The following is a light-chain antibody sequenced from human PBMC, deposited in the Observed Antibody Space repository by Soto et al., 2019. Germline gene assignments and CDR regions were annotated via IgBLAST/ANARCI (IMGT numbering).Light chain of an antibody. CDR1: RSVLYSPNNKNY. J-gene: IGKJ4*01. CDR3: QQYYSLLLT. V-gene: IGKV4-1*01. Sequence: DIVMTQSPDSLAVSLGERATINCKSSRSVLYSPNNKNYLAWYQQKPGQPPRLLINWASTRESVVHDRFSDSASDTDVTPENCSLQAEEEAVYNFQQYYSLLLTFGAGTKVAIK. CDR2: WAS.